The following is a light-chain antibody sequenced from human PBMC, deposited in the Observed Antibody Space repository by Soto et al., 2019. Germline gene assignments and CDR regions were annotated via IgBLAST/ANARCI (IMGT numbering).Light chain of an antibody. CDR2: GAS. J-gene: IGKJ1*01. Sequence: EIVRTQSPATLSVSPGERATLSCRASESVSSNLAWYQQKPGQAPRLLIYGASTRATGIPARFSGSGSGTEFTLTISSLQSEDFAVYYCQEYNNWPPTWTVGQGTKVEIK. CDR3: QEYNNWPPTWT. V-gene: IGKV3-15*01. CDR1: ESVSSN.